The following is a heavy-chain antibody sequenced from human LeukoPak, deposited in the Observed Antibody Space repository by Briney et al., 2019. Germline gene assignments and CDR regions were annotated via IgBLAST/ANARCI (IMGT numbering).Heavy chain of an antibody. CDR1: GYTFTGYY. D-gene: IGHD6-13*01. Sequence: ASVKVSCKASGYTFTGYYMHWVRQAPGQGLEWMGWINPNSGGTNYAQKFQGRVTMTRNTSISTAYMELSSLRSEDTAVYYCARGSSIAAAGSDYYYGMDVWGQGTTVTVSS. CDR3: ARGSSIAAAGSDYYYGMDV. V-gene: IGHV1-2*02. CDR2: INPNSGGT. J-gene: IGHJ6*02.